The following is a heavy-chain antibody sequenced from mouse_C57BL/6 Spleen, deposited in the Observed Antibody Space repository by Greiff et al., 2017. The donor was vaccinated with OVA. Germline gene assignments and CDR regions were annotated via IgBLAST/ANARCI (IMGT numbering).Heavy chain of an antibody. Sequence: QVQLQQPGAELVKPGASVKLSCKASGYTFTSYWMQWVKQRPGQGLEWIGEIDPSDSYTNYNQKFKGKATLTVDTSSSTAYMQLSSLTSEDSAVYYCARETGTWCAYWGQGTLVTVSA. J-gene: IGHJ3*01. V-gene: IGHV1-50*01. CDR1: GYTFTSYW. CDR2: IDPSDSYT. CDR3: ARETGTWCAY. D-gene: IGHD4-1*01.